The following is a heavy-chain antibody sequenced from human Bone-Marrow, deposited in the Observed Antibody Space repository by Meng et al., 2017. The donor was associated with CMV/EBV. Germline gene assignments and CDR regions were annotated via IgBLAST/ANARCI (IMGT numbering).Heavy chain of an antibody. D-gene: IGHD2-2*03. J-gene: IGHJ4*02. CDR2: IRGVPYGATT. CDR1: GFNFGDYT. Sequence: GGSLRLSCTASGFNFGDYTMSWVRQAPGKGLEWVGFIRGVPYGATTEYGASVKGRFTISRDDSKSIAYLQMNSLKTEDTAVYYCSVDIGDYWGQGTLVTVSS. V-gene: IGHV3-49*04. CDR3: SVDIGDY.